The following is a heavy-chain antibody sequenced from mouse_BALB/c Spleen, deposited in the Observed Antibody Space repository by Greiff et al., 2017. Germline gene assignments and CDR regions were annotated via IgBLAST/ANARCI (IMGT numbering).Heavy chain of an antibody. J-gene: IGHJ4*01. CDR2: ISSGGSYT. V-gene: IGHV5-6*01. D-gene: IGHD2-4*01. CDR1: GFTFSSYG. Sequence: EVKVVESGGDLVKPGGSLKLSCAASGFTFSSYGMSWVRQTPDKRLEWVATISSGGSYTYYPDSVKGRFTISRDNAKNTLYLQMSSLKSEDTAMYYCARYMISSAMDYWGQGTSVTVSS. CDR3: ARYMISSAMDY.